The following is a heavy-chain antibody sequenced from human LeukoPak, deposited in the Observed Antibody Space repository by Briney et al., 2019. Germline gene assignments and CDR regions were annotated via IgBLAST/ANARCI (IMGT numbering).Heavy chain of an antibody. CDR3: TLKRLRYCTNGVCLPLDY. Sequence: NSGGSLRLSCAASGFTFSDAWMTWVRQAPGKGLEWVARIKTKTDGGTTDYAAPVKDRFTISRDDSKNTLYLQMNSLKTEDTAVYYCTLKRLRYCTNGVCLPLDYWGQGTLVTVSS. CDR2: IKTKTDGGTT. J-gene: IGHJ4*02. D-gene: IGHD2-8*01. V-gene: IGHV3-15*01. CDR1: GFTFSDAW.